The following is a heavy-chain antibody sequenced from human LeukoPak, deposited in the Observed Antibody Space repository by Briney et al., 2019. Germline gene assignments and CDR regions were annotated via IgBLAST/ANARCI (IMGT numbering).Heavy chain of an antibody. V-gene: IGHV3-43*02. J-gene: IGHJ4*02. D-gene: IGHD3-22*01. Sequence: GGSLRLSFAASGCTFHDYAMHWVRQAPGKGLDGVSLMTGDGTGTYYADSVKCRFTVSRANSKSSLYLQMNSLRTEDTAFYYCAKVGERSSGYYSFEYWGQGTLASVPS. CDR3: AKVGERSSGYYSFEY. CDR1: GCTFHDYA. CDR2: MTGDGTGT.